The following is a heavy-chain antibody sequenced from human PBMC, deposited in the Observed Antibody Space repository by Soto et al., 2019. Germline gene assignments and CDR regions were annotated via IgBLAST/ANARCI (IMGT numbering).Heavy chain of an antibody. CDR3: ARDRRQQNFDY. CDR2: IYYSGST. V-gene: IGHV4-59*01. J-gene: IGHJ4*02. Sequence: QVQRQKSGPGLVKPSETLSLTCTVSAGSISSYYWSWIRQPPGKGLKWIGYIYYSGSTNYNPSLKSRVTISVDTSKNQCSLKLRSVTAADTAVYYCARDRRQQNFDYWGQGTLVTVSS. CDR1: AGSISSYY. D-gene: IGHD6-13*01.